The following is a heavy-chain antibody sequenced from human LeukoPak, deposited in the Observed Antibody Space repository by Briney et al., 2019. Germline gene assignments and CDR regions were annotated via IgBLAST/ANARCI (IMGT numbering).Heavy chain of an antibody. V-gene: IGHV4-34*01. D-gene: IGHD7-27*01. J-gene: IGHJ3*02. CDR1: SGSFSGYY. CDR3: ARRPNWESRRAFDI. CDR2: ISHYGST. Sequence: SETLSLTCGGYSGSFSGYYWSWIRQSPGKGLEWIGEISHYGSTNYKPSLKSRVTISLDVSKTQFSLNLTSVTAADTGVYYCARRPNWESRRAFDIWGQGTMVTVSS.